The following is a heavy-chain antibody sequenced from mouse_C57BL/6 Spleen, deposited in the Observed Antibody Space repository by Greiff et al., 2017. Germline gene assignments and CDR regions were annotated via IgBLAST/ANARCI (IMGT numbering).Heavy chain of an antibody. CDR3: ARWGTTVEDWYFDV. V-gene: IGHV1-80*01. Sequence: QVQLKESGAELVKPGASVKISCKASGYAFSSYWMNWVKQRPGKGLEWIGQLYPGDGDTTYNGKFKGKATLTADKSSSTAYMQLSSLTSEDSAVYFCARWGTTVEDWYFDVWGTGTTVTVSS. CDR2: LYPGDGDT. D-gene: IGHD1-1*01. CDR1: GYAFSSYW. J-gene: IGHJ1*03.